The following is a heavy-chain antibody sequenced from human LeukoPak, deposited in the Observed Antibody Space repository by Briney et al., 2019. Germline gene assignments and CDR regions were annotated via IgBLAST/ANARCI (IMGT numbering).Heavy chain of an antibody. Sequence: PSETLYLTCTVSGGSISNYYWSRIRQPPGKGLEWIEYIYYSGSTNYNPSLKSRVTISVDTSKNQFSLKLSSVTAADTAVYYCARVGRDVGYCSSTSCYNWFDLWGQGTLVTVSS. V-gene: IGHV4-59*01. CDR2: IYYSGST. CDR1: GGSISNYY. D-gene: IGHD2-2*01. J-gene: IGHJ5*02. CDR3: ARVGRDVGYCSSTSCYNWFDL.